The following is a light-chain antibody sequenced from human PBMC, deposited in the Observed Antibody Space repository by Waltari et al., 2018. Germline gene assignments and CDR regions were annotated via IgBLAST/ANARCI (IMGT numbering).Light chain of an antibody. CDR2: DTT. CDR1: TGPVTGGHY. CDR3: LLFFSGIRGV. V-gene: IGLV7-46*01. Sequence: QAVVTPEPSLTVSPGGTVTLTCGPSTGPVTGGHYPSWIQQKPGQVPRTLVYDTTNKHSWTPARFSGSLLGGKAALTLSGAQPEDEADYYCLLFFSGIRGVFGGGTKLTV. J-gene: IGLJ2*01.